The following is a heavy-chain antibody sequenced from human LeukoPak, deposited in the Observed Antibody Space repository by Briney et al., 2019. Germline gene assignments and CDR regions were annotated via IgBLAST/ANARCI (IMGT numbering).Heavy chain of an antibody. CDR1: GFTFDDYA. J-gene: IGHJ6*03. CDR3: AKAQRYGSYYYYMDV. V-gene: IGHV3-9*01. Sequence: GGSLRLSCAASGFTFDDYAMHWVRQAPGKGLEWVSGISGNSGSIGYADSVKGRFTISRDNAKNSLYLQMNSLRAEDTALYYCAKAQRYGSYYYYMDVWGKGTTVTVSS. D-gene: IGHD3-10*01. CDR2: ISGNSGSI.